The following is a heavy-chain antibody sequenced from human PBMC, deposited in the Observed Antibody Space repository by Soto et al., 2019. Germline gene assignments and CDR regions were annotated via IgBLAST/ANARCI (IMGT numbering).Heavy chain of an antibody. CDR2: INPNNGGT. CDR3: ARDKKEGDLLSHYGLDV. J-gene: IGHJ6*02. V-gene: IGHV1-2*04. Sequence: QGQLVQSGAEVKKPGASVKVSCKSSGYTFTNHYVHWVRQAPGQGLEWMGWINPNNGGTNYAQKFQGWVTMPRATSISTVYMELSRLTSDDTAVYYCARDKKEGDLLSHYGLDVWGQGTTVIVSS. D-gene: IGHD1-26*01. CDR1: GYTFTNHY.